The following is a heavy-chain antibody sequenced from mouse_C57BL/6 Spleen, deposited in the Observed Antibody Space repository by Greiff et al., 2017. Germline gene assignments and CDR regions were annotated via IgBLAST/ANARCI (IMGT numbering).Heavy chain of an antibody. Sequence: VQLKESGPELVKPGDSVKISCKASGYSFTDYFMNWVMQSHGKSLEWIGRINPYNGDTFYNQKFKGKATLTVDKSSSTAHMELRSLTSEDSAVYYCARNLWSYAMDYWGQGTSVTVSS. CDR3: ARNLWSYAMDY. CDR1: GYSFTDYF. V-gene: IGHV1-20*01. J-gene: IGHJ4*01. CDR2: INPYNGDT. D-gene: IGHD1-1*02.